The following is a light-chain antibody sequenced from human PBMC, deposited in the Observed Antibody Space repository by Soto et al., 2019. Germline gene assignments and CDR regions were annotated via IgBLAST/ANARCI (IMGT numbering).Light chain of an antibody. Sequence: EIVLTQSPATLSLSPGERATLSCRASQSVSSSDLAWYQQKPGQAPRLLIYDASNRATGIPARFSGSGSGTDFTLTISSLEPEDFAVYYCQQRSNWPPWTFGQGTKVDIK. J-gene: IGKJ1*01. V-gene: IGKV3D-20*02. CDR1: QSVSSSD. CDR2: DAS. CDR3: QQRSNWPPWT.